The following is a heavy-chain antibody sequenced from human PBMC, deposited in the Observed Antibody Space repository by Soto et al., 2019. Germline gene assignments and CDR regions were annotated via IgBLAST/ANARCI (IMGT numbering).Heavy chain of an antibody. V-gene: IGHV3-30*18. Sequence: QVPLVESGGGVVQPGRSLRLSCAASGFTFSSYGMHWVRQAPGKGLEWVAVISYDGSNKYYADSVKGRFTISRDNSKNTLYLQMNSLRAEDTAVYYCAKSGCSGGSCVYGMDVWGQGTTVTVSS. CDR3: AKSGCSGGSCVYGMDV. D-gene: IGHD2-15*01. CDR1: GFTFSSYG. J-gene: IGHJ6*02. CDR2: ISYDGSNK.